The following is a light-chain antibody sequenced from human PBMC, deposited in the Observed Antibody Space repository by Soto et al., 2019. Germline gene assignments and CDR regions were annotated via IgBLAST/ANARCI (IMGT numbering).Light chain of an antibody. CDR3: QQRSNWPPWT. Sequence: EIVLTQSPATLSLSPGERATLSCRASQSVSSYLDWYQQRPGQAPRLLIYDASNRATGIPGRFSGSGSGTEFTLTISGLEPEEFAVYYCQQRSNWPPWTFGQGTKVEIK. CDR1: QSVSSY. J-gene: IGKJ1*01. CDR2: DAS. V-gene: IGKV3-11*01.